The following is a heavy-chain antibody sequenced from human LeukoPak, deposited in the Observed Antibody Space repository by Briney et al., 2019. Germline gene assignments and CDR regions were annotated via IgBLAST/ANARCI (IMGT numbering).Heavy chain of an antibody. CDR3: ARHGDYGDYVLVWGAFDI. CDR1: GGSISNSTYY. CDR2: IYYSGST. Sequence: SETLSLTCTVSGGSISNSTYYWGWIRQPPGKGLEWIGSIYYSGSTYYNPSLKSRVTISVDTSKNQFSLKLSSVTAADTAVYYCARHGDYGDYVLVWGAFDIWGQGTMVTVSS. D-gene: IGHD4-17*01. J-gene: IGHJ3*02. V-gene: IGHV4-39*01.